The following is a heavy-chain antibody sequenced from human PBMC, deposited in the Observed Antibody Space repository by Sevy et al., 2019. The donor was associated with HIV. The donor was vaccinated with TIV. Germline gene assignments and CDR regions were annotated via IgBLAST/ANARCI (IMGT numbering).Heavy chain of an antibody. Sequence: ASVKVSCKASGYTFTSYGISWVRQAPGQGLEWMGWISAYNGNTNYAQKLQGRVTMTTDTSTSTAYMELRSLRSDETAVYYCARDRWSEYYDSSGYAPFDYWGQGTLVTVSS. D-gene: IGHD3-22*01. CDR2: ISAYNGNT. CDR3: ARDRWSEYYDSSGYAPFDY. V-gene: IGHV1-18*01. CDR1: GYTFTSYG. J-gene: IGHJ4*02.